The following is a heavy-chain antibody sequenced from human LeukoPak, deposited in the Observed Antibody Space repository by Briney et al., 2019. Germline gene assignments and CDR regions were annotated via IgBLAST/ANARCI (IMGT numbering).Heavy chain of an antibody. Sequence: PGGSLRLSCAASGFTFSNYDMHWVRQAAGKGLEWVALISYDGSEEYYVDSVKGRFTISRDNSKNTVYLQMDSLRAEDTAVYYCAKSYCGSNTPCYLNWFDPWGQGTLVSVSS. CDR3: AKSYCGSNTPCYLNWFDP. CDR1: GFTFSNYD. D-gene: IGHD2-2*01. V-gene: IGHV3-30*18. CDR2: ISYDGSEE. J-gene: IGHJ5*02.